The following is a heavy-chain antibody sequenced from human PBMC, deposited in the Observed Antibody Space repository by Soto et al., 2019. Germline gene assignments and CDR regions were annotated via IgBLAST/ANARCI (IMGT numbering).Heavy chain of an antibody. CDR3: ASTSRDGYNSFDY. J-gene: IGHJ4*02. CDR1: GGTFSSYT. Sequence: QVQLVQSGAEVKKPGSSVKVSCKASGGTFSSYTISWVRQAPGQGLEWMGRIIPILGIANYAQKFQGRVTITADKSTSTAYMELSSLRSEDTAVYYCASTSRDGYNSFDYWGQGTLVTVSS. CDR2: IIPILGIA. D-gene: IGHD5-12*01. V-gene: IGHV1-69*02.